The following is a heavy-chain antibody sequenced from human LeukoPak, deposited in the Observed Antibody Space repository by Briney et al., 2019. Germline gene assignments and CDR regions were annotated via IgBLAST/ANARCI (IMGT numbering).Heavy chain of an antibody. CDR3: AREDAQEGTNAFDI. Sequence: SETLSLTCTVSGGSISSYYWSWIRQPPGKGLEWIGYIYYSGSTNYNPSLKSRVTISVDTSKNQFSLKLTSVTAADTAVYYCAREDAQEGTNAFDIWGQGTMVTVSS. CDR2: IYYSGST. V-gene: IGHV4-59*01. CDR1: GGSISSYY. D-gene: IGHD2-2*01. J-gene: IGHJ3*02.